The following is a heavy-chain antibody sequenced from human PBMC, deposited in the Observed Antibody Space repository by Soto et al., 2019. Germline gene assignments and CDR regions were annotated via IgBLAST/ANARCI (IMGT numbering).Heavy chain of an antibody. J-gene: IGHJ4*02. CDR3: AKRRTVGATILDN. D-gene: IGHD3-16*01. CDR2: IGDRGTIT. V-gene: IGHV3-23*01. CDR1: GFTFSSYA. Sequence: EVQVLESGGGLVQPGGSLRLSCAASGFTFSSYAMTWVRQAPGKGLEWVSSIGDRGTITFYADSVKGRFTISRDNSKNTLYLQMSSLRVEDTAVYYCAKRRTVGATILDNWGQGTLVTVSS.